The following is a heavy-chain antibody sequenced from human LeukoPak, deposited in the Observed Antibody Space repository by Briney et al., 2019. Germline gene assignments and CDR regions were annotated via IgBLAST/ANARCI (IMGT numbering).Heavy chain of an antibody. CDR2: ISGSTSYT. D-gene: IGHD3-9*01. J-gene: IGHJ6*03. CDR3: ARFLLPKRSGNWFYMDV. V-gene: IGHV3-21*06. Sequence: PGGSLRLSCAASGFTFSSYSMNWVRQAPGKGLEWVSSISGSTSYTYYADSVKGRFTISRDNAKSSMYLQINRLRAEDTAVYYCARFLLPKRSGNWFYMDVWGKGTTITVSS. CDR1: GFTFSSYS.